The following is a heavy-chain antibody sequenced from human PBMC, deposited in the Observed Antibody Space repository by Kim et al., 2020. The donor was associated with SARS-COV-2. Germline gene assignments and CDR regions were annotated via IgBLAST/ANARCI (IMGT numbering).Heavy chain of an antibody. CDR2: VDGDNGNT. Sequence: ASVKVSCKASGYTFHTYAMHWMRQAPGQRLEWMGWVDGDNGNTKSSQNFQGRVTITRDRSATTAYMELSSLRSEDTAVYYCAREETDSYGYRAFDYWGQGTPVTVSS. CDR1: GYTFHTYA. J-gene: IGHJ4*02. V-gene: IGHV1-3*01. CDR3: AREETDSYGYRAFDY. D-gene: IGHD5-18*01.